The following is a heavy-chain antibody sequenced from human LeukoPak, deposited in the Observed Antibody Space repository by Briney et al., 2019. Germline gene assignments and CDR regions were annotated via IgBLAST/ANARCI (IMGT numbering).Heavy chain of an antibody. D-gene: IGHD6-19*01. J-gene: IGHJ3*02. Sequence: GGSLRLSCAASGFTFSSYNIHWVRQAPDKGLEWVGVIWYDGSNKYYADSVKGRFTISRDNSKNTLYLQMNSLRAEDTAMYYCARGFSSGWYGGDAFDIWGQGTMVTVSS. V-gene: IGHV3-33*01. CDR2: IWYDGSNK. CDR1: GFTFSSYN. CDR3: ARGFSSGWYGGDAFDI.